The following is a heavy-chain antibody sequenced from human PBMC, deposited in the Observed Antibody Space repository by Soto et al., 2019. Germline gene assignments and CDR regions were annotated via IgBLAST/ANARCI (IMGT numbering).Heavy chain of an antibody. V-gene: IGHV1-24*01. D-gene: IGHD3-22*01. CDR1: GYTLTELS. J-gene: IGHJ4*02. CDR2: FDPEDGET. CDR3: HYVSSGYPYFDY. Sequence: ASVKVSCKVSGYTLTELSMHWVRQAPGKGLEWMGGFDPEDGETIYAQKFQGRVTMTEDTSTDTAYMELSSLRSEDTAVYYCHYVSSGYPYFDYLGKGTLVTVSS.